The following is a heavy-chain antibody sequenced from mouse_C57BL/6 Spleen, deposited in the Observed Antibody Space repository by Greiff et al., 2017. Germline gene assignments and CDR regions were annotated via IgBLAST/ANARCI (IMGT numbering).Heavy chain of an antibody. D-gene: IGHD1-1*01. CDR2: ISSGSSTI. Sequence: DVMLVESGGGLVKPGGSLKLSCAASGFTFSDYGMHWVRQAPEKGLEWVAYISSGSSTIYYADTVKGRFTISRDNAKNTLFLQMTSLRSEDTAMYYCAKAFYYYGSSAMDYWGQGTSVTVSS. CDR3: AKAFYYYGSSAMDY. J-gene: IGHJ4*01. CDR1: GFTFSDYG. V-gene: IGHV5-17*01.